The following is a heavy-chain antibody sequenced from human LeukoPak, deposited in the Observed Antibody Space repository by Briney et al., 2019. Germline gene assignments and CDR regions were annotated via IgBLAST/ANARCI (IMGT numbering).Heavy chain of an antibody. V-gene: IGHV3-30*03. CDR1: GFTFSSYG. CDR2: ISYDGSNK. D-gene: IGHD2-8*01. J-gene: IGHJ5*02. CDR3: APLGAVYSRRPNWFDP. Sequence: PGGSLRLSCAASGFTFSSYGMHWVRQAPGKGLEWVAVISYDGSNKYYADSVKGRFTISRDNSKNTLYLQMNSLRAEDTAVYYCAPLGAVYSRRPNWFDPWGQGTLVTVSS.